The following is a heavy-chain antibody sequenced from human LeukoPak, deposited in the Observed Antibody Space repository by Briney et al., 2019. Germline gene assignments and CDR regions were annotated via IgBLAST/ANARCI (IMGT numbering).Heavy chain of an antibody. CDR3: ARVEYGSGSYPFDY. J-gene: IGHJ4*02. V-gene: IGHV4-59*08. CDR2: IYYSGST. Sequence: PSETLSLTCTVSGGSISSYYWSWIRQPPGKGLEWIGYIYYSGSTNYNPSLKSRVTISVDTSKNQFSLKLSSVTAADTAVYYCARVEYGSGSYPFDYWGQGTLVTVSS. CDR1: GGSISSYY. D-gene: IGHD3-10*01.